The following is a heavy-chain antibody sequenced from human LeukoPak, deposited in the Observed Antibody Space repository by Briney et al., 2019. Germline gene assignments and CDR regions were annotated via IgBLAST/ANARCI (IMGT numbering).Heavy chain of an antibody. CDR2: IYSGGST. CDR3: AKDSYSKGDY. Sequence: GGSLRLSCAASGFTFSSYAMSWVRQAPGKGLEWVSVIYSGGSTYYADSVKGRFTISRDNSKNTLYLQMNSLRAEDTAVYYCAKDSYSKGDYWGQGTLVTVSS. CDR1: GFTFSSYA. D-gene: IGHD4-11*01. V-gene: IGHV3-66*01. J-gene: IGHJ4*02.